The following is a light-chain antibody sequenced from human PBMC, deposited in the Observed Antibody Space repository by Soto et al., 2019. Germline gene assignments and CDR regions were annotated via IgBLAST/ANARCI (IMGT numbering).Light chain of an antibody. Sequence: QSVLTQPASVSGSPGQSITISCTGTXXDVGGYNYVSWYQQHPGKAPKLMIYDVSNRPSGVSNRFSGSKSGNTASLTISGLQAEDEADYYCSSYTSSSTLVVFGGGTKLTVL. CDR1: XXDVGGYNY. CDR2: DVS. V-gene: IGLV2-14*01. J-gene: IGLJ2*01. CDR3: SSYTSSSTLVV.